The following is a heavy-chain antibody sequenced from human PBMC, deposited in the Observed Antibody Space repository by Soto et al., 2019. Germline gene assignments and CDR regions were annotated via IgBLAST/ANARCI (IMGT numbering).Heavy chain of an antibody. J-gene: IGHJ4*02. CDR3: AKYCSSDVCFDY. V-gene: IGHV3-48*01. Sequence: SGGSLRLSCASSGFTFSSCSMNWVRQAPGKGLEWVSFISGSGDTKYYADSVKGRFTISRDNAKNSLYLQMSSLRGEDTAVYYCAKYCSSDVCFDYWGQGTLVTVCS. CDR2: ISGSGDTK. D-gene: IGHD2-8*01. CDR1: GFTFSSCS.